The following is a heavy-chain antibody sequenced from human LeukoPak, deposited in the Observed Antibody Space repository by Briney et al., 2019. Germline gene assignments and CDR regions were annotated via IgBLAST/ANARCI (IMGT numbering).Heavy chain of an antibody. V-gene: IGHV3-23*01. D-gene: IGHD6-13*01. CDR2: ISGSGGST. Sequence: SGGSLRLSCAASGFTFSSYAMNWVRQAPGKGLEWVSAISGSGGSTYYADSVKGRFTISRDNSKNTLYLQMNSLRAEDTAVYYCARDDYGTAAAGNWFDPWGQGTLVTVSS. CDR3: ARDDYGTAAAGNWFDP. CDR1: GFTFSSYA. J-gene: IGHJ5*02.